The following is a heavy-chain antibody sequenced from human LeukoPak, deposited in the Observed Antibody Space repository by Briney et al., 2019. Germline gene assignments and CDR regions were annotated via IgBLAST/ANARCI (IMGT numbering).Heavy chain of an antibody. D-gene: IGHD4/OR15-4a*01. CDR2: ISGISNTI. CDR1: GFSFSSYS. Sequence: PGGSLRLSCAASGFSFSSYSMNWVRQAPGKGLEWVSYISGISNTIYYADSVKGRFTISRDNAKNSLYLQMNSLRAEDTAVYYCARDTNYALGLGFDYWGQGTLVTVSS. V-gene: IGHV3-48*01. J-gene: IGHJ4*02. CDR3: ARDTNYALGLGFDY.